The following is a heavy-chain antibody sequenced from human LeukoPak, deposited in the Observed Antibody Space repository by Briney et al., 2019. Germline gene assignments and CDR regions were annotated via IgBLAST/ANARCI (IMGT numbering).Heavy chain of an antibody. Sequence: PSETLSLTCAVYGGSFSGYYWSWIRQPPGKGLEWIGGINHSGSTNYNPSLKSRVTISVDTSKNQFSLKLSSVTAADTAVYYCASLLRRYSSHNWFDPWGQGTLVTVSS. CDR1: GGSFSGYY. D-gene: IGHD6-13*01. CDR3: ASLLRRYSSHNWFDP. CDR2: INHSGST. V-gene: IGHV4-34*01. J-gene: IGHJ5*02.